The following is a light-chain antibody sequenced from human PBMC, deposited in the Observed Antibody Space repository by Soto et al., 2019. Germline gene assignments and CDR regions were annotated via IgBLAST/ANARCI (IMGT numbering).Light chain of an antibody. Sequence: EIVMTHSPATLSVSPWEIVTLSCRARQSVGSNLAWYQQTPGQAPRVVIYDASTRATVIPARFSGSGSGTEFTLTISSLQSEDFAVYYCQQYDTWPLTFGGGTKVDIK. CDR3: QQYDTWPLT. V-gene: IGKV3-15*01. CDR2: DAS. CDR1: QSVGSN. J-gene: IGKJ4*01.